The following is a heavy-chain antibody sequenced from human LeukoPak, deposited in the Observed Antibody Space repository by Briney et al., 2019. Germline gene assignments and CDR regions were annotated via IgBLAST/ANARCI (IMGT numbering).Heavy chain of an antibody. V-gene: IGHV4-59*11. Sequence: SETLSPTCTVSGGSISSHYWSWVRQPPGKGLEWIGYIYYSGSTNYNPSLKSRVTISVDTSKNQFSLKLSSVTAADTAVYYCARDDGAGRRYFDLWGRGTLVTVSS. CDR1: GGSISSHY. J-gene: IGHJ2*01. CDR2: IYYSGST. D-gene: IGHD6-19*01. CDR3: ARDDGAGRRYFDL.